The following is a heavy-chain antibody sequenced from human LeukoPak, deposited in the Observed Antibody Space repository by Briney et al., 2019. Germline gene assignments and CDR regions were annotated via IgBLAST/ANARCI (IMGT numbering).Heavy chain of an antibody. CDR1: GFTFSSYW. D-gene: IGHD2-21*01. CDR3: ARGHIRYYYYGMDV. Sequence: PGGSLRLSCAASGFTFSSYWMSWVRQAPGKGLEWVANIKEDGSEKYYVDSVKGRFTISRDNAKNSLHLQMNSLRAEDTAVYYCARGHIRYYYYGMDVWGQGTTVTVSS. J-gene: IGHJ6*02. CDR2: IKEDGSEK. V-gene: IGHV3-7*01.